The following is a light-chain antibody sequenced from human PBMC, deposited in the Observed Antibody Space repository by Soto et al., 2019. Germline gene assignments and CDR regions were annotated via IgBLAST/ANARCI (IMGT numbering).Light chain of an antibody. Sequence: DIQMTQSPSTLSASVGDRVTITCRASQTIDSWLAWYQQRPGKPPNLLIYKASTLASGVPSRFSGSGCGTEFTLTINCLQPDDLAAYFIQKYHIYSGMVGQGTKVDIK. V-gene: IGKV1-5*03. CDR3: QKYHIYSGM. CDR2: KAS. J-gene: IGKJ1*01. CDR1: QTIDSW.